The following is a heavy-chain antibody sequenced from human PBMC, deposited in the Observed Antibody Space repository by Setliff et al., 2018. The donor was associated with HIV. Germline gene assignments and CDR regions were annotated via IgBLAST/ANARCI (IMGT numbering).Heavy chain of an antibody. D-gene: IGHD3-10*01. CDR2: VYYSGST. Sequence: PSETLSLTCTVSGGSIRSSTYCWGWIRQAPGRGLEWIGSVYYSGSTYYNPSLKSRVTISIDTSNNQFSLKMTSMTAADTAVYYCVGGIRGARFSPWGQGTLVTVSS. CDR3: VGGIRGARFSP. CDR1: GGSIRSSTYC. J-gene: IGHJ5*02. V-gene: IGHV4-39*07.